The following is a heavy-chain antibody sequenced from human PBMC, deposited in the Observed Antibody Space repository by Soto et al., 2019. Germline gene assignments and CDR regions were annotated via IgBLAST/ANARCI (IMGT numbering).Heavy chain of an antibody. D-gene: IGHD3-10*01. CDR1: GFTVSSNY. Sequence: EVQLVESGGGLVQPGGSLRLSCAASGFTVSSNYMSWVRQAPGKGLEWVSVIYSGGSTYYADSVKGRFTISRDNSKNTLYLQMNSLRAEDTAVYYCARFGNYNYYYGRDVWGQGTTVTVSS. J-gene: IGHJ6*02. V-gene: IGHV3-66*01. CDR3: ARFGNYNYYYGRDV. CDR2: IYSGGST.